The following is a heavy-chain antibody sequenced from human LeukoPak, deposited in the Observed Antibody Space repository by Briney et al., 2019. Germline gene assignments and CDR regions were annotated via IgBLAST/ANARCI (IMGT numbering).Heavy chain of an antibody. Sequence: TGGSLRLSCAASGFTFSDYYMSWIRQAPGKGLEWVSYISSSGSTIYYADSVKGRFTISRDNAKNSLYLQMNSLRAEDTAVYYCARAGPPRDGYNPYYCYGMDVWGQGTTVTVSS. CDR1: GFTFSDYY. D-gene: IGHD5-24*01. CDR2: ISSSGSTI. J-gene: IGHJ6*02. V-gene: IGHV3-11*01. CDR3: ARAGPPRDGYNPYYCYGMDV.